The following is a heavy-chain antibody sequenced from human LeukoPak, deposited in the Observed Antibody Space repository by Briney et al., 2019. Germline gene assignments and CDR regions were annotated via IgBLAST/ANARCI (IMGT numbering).Heavy chain of an antibody. V-gene: IGHV1-46*01. J-gene: IGHJ5*02. Sequence: ASVKVSCKASGYTFTSYGISWVRQAPGQGLEWMGIINPNGGSTTYAQKFQGRVTMTRDMSTSTVYMDLSSLRFEDTAVYYCARDLGGGLNWFDPWGQGTLVTVSS. CDR1: GYTFTSYG. CDR2: INPNGGST. D-gene: IGHD3-16*01. CDR3: ARDLGGGLNWFDP.